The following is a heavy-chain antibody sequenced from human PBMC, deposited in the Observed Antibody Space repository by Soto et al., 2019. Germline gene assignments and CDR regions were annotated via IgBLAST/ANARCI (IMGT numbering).Heavy chain of an antibody. J-gene: IGHJ6*03. V-gene: IGHV3-30*18. CDR2: ISYDGSNK. CDR3: AKDATPPPDDYYYYMDV. CDR1: GFTFSSYG. Sequence: GGSLRLSCAASGFTFSSYGMHWVRQAPGKGLEWVAVISYDGSNKYYADSVKGRFTISRDNSKNTLYLQMNSLRAEDTAVYYCAKDATPPPDDYYYYMDVWGKGTTVTVSS.